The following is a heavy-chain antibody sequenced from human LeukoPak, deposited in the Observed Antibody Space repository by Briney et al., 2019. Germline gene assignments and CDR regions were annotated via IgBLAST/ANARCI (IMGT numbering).Heavy chain of an antibody. CDR1: GYTFTSYG. Sequence: GASVKVSCKASGYTFTSYGISWVRQAPGQGLEWMGWISAYNGNTNYAQKLQGRVTMTTDTSTSTAYMELRSLRSDHTAVYYCARPSVGEADDAFDIWGQGTMVTVSS. J-gene: IGHJ3*02. CDR3: ARPSVGEADDAFDI. D-gene: IGHD3-16*01. CDR2: ISAYNGNT. V-gene: IGHV1-18*01.